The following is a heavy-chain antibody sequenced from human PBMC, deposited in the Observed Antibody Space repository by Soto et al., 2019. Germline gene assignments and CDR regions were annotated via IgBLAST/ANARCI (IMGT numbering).Heavy chain of an antibody. V-gene: IGHV4-59*01. CDR3: ATYQLRGYSGYDSPYFEY. D-gene: IGHD5-12*01. CDR2: IYYRGST. J-gene: IGHJ4*02. Sequence: TSETLSLTCTVSGGSISSYYWSWILQSPGKGLEWIGYIYYRGSTNYNPSLKSRVTISVDSSKNHFSLKLTSVTAADTAVYFCATYQLRGYSGYDSPYFEYWGQGTLVTVSS. CDR1: GGSISSYY.